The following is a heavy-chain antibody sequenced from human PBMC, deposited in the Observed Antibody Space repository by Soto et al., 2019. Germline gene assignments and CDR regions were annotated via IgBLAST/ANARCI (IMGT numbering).Heavy chain of an antibody. CDR3: AAGPARSDWFDP. Sequence: ASVKVSCKLSGSSLNELSLHCVRQAPGKGLEWMGGFDPDDGERIYAQRFQGRVTMTEDTSTDTVYMELSSLRSDDTAVYFCAAGPARSDWFDPWGQGTLVTVSS. J-gene: IGHJ5*02. V-gene: IGHV1-24*01. CDR1: GSSLNELS. CDR2: FDPDDGER.